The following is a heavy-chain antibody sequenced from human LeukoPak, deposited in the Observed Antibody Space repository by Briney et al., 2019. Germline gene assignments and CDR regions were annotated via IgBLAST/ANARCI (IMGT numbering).Heavy chain of an antibody. CDR3: AKVGDGYNYSGMDV. D-gene: IGHD5-12*01. CDR2: ISGSGGST. V-gene: IGHV3-23*01. CDR1: GFTFSSYA. Sequence: LPGGSLRLSCAASGFTFSSYAMSWVRQAPGKGLEWVSAISGSGGSTYYADSVKGRFTISRDNSKNTLYLQMNSLRAEDTAVYYCAKVGDGYNYSGMDVWGQGTTVTVSS. J-gene: IGHJ6*02.